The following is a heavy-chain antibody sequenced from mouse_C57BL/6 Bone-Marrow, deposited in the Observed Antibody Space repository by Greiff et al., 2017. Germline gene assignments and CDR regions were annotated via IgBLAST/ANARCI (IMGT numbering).Heavy chain of an antibody. J-gene: IGHJ2*01. V-gene: IGHV1-53*01. CDR3: ARGGIYYYGSFDY. CDR1: GYTFTSYW. Sequence: QVQLQQPGTELVKPGASVKLSCKASGYTFTSYWMHWVKQRPGQGLEWIGNINPSNGGTNYNEKFKSKATLTVDKSASTAYMQLSSLTSEDSAVYYCARGGIYYYGSFDYWGQGTTLTVSS. D-gene: IGHD1-1*01. CDR2: INPSNGGT.